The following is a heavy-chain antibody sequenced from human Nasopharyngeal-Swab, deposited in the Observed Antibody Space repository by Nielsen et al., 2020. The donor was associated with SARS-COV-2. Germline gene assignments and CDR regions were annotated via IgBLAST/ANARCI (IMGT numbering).Heavy chain of an antibody. Sequence: GESLKISCAASGFTFSSYAMSWVRQAPGKGLEWVSAISGSGGSTYYADSMKGRFTISRDNSKNTLYLQMNSLRAEDTAVYYCARTGGLAAAGLDYWGQGTLVTVSS. CDR1: GFTFSSYA. CDR3: ARTGGLAAAGLDY. D-gene: IGHD6-13*01. V-gene: IGHV3-23*01. J-gene: IGHJ4*02. CDR2: ISGSGGST.